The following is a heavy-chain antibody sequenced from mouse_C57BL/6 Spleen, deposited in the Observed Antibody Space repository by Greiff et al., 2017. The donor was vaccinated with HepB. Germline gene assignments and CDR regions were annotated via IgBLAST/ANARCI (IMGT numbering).Heavy chain of an antibody. Sequence: QVQLQQPGAELVRPGSSVKLSCKASGYTFTSYWMDWVKQRPGQGLEWIGNIYPSDSETHYNQKFKDKATLTVDKSSSTAYMQLSSLTSEDSAVYYCARDYYGDDWYFDVWGTGTTVTVSS. CDR3: ARDYYGDDWYFDV. D-gene: IGHD1-1*01. V-gene: IGHV1-61*01. J-gene: IGHJ1*03. CDR2: IYPSDSET. CDR1: GYTFTSYW.